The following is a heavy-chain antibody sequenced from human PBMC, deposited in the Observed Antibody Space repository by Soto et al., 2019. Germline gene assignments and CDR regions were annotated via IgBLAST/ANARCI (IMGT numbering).Heavy chain of an antibody. D-gene: IGHD3-16*02. CDR3: ARENYDYVWGSYRWGYGDYANGYY. Sequence: ASVEVSCKASGYTFASYGISWVRQAPGQGLEWMGWISAYNGNTNYAQKLQGRVTMTTDTSTSTAYMELRSLRSDDTAVYYCARENYDYVWGSYRWGYGDYANGYYWGQGLLVTXSS. CDR2: ISAYNGNT. J-gene: IGHJ4*02. CDR1: GYTFASYG. V-gene: IGHV1-18*01.